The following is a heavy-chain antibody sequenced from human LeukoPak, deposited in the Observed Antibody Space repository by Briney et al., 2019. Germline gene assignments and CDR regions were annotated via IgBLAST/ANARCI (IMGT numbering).Heavy chain of an antibody. D-gene: IGHD2-2*02. V-gene: IGHV3-21*01. CDR2: ISSSSSYI. J-gene: IGHJ4*02. CDR1: GFTFSSYS. Sequence: GGSLRLSCAASGFTFSSYSMNWVRQAPGKGLERVSSISSSSSYIYYADSVKGRFTISRDNAKNSLYLQMNSLRAEDTAVYYCARDSQRDIVVVPAAIYNYWGQGTLVTVSS. CDR3: ARDSQRDIVVVPAAIYNY.